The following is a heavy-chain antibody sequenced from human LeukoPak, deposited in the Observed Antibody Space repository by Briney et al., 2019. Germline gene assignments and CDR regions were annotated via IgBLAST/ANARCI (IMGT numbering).Heavy chain of an antibody. Sequence: SVKVSCKASGGTFSSYAISWVRQAPGQGLEWMGRIIPILGIANYAQKFQGRVTITADKSTSTAYMELSSLRSEDTAVYYCARGGDGYNDAFDIWGQGTMVTVSS. CDR1: GGTFSSYA. V-gene: IGHV1-69*04. J-gene: IGHJ3*02. CDR3: ARGGDGYNDAFDI. CDR2: IIPILGIA. D-gene: IGHD5-24*01.